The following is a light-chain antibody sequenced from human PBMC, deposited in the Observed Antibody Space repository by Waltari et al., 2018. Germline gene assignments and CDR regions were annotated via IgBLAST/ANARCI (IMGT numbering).Light chain of an antibody. CDR3: QQYNGYPLT. J-gene: IGKJ4*01. CDR1: QSISSW. V-gene: IGKV1-5*03. Sequence: DIQMTQSPSPLSASAGDRVTTTCRASQSISSWLAWYQQKPGKAPNLLIYKASNLESGVPSRFSGSGSGTDFTLTISSLQPDDFATYFCQQYNGYPLTFGGGTKVQIK. CDR2: KAS.